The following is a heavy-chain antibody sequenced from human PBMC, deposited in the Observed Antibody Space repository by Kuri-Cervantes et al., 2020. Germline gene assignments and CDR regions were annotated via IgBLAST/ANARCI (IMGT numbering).Heavy chain of an antibody. Sequence: SVKVSCKASVGIFSSYGISWVRQAPGQGPEWMGGIIPVFGTANYAQQFQGKVTITADKSTSAAYMELSSLRSEDTATYYCARDRGRNLMPCWGQGSLVTVSS. D-gene: IGHD1-14*01. V-gene: IGHV1-69*06. CDR3: ARDRGRNLMPC. J-gene: IGHJ4*02. CDR1: VGIFSSYG. CDR2: IIPVFGTA.